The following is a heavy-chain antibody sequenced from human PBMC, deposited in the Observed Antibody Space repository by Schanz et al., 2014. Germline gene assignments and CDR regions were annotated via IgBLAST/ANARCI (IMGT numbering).Heavy chain of an antibody. CDR1: GITFSGYS. CDR3: ARDGAELYYFDD. V-gene: IGHV3-48*04. CDR2: INSDGTTT. J-gene: IGHJ4*02. D-gene: IGHD1-1*01. Sequence: VQLVESGGGVVQPGGSLRLSCAASGITFSGYSMNWVRQAPGKGLVWVSHINSDGTTTTYADSVKGRFTISRDNAKNSLYLQMNGLRAEDTAVFYCARDGAELYYFDDWGQGTLVTVSS.